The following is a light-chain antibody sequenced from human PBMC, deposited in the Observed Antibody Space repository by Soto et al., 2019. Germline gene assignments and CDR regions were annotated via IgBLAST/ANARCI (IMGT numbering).Light chain of an antibody. CDR1: SSDVGGYNY. CDR2: DVS. J-gene: IGLJ1*01. Sequence: HSVLTQVASVSVFPGQSITISCTRTSSDVGGYNYVSWYQQHPGKAPKLMIYDVSNRPSGVSNRFSGSKSGNTASLTISGLQAEDEADYYCSSYTSSSTYVFGTGTKVTVL. CDR3: SSYTSSSTYV. V-gene: IGLV2-14*01.